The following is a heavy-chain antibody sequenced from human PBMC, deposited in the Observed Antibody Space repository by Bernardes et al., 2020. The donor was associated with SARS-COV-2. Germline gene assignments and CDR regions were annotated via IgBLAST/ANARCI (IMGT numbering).Heavy chain of an antibody. CDR1: GTSFTNYI. V-gene: IGHV1-69*02. Sequence: SVKVSCKASGTSFTNYIISWVRQAPGQGLEWMGRIIPISDKTAYAQTFQGRVTITADKSTSTAYMELSSLGSEDTAVYYCAAQDTTGWDWLDPWGQGTLVTVSS. J-gene: IGHJ5*02. CDR2: IIPISDKT. CDR3: AAQDTTGWDWLDP. D-gene: IGHD3-9*01.